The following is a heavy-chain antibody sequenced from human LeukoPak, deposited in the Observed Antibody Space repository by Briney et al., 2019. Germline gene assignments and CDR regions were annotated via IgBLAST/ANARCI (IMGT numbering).Heavy chain of an antibody. CDR1: GGSISSYY. CDR2: IYYSGST. D-gene: IGHD7-27*01. CDR3: ARRPPGDSMFDY. J-gene: IGHJ4*02. Sequence: PSETLSLTCTVSGGSISSYYWSWIRQPPGKGLEWIGYIYYSGSTNYDPSLKSRATISVDTSKNQFSLKLNSVTAADTAMYFCARRPPGDSMFDYWGQGTLVTVSS. V-gene: IGHV4-59*01.